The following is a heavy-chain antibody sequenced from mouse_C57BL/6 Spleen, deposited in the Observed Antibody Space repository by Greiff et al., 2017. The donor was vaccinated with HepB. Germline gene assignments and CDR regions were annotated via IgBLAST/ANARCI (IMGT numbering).Heavy chain of an antibody. J-gene: IGHJ3*01. CDR3: ARQSNYGPWFAY. CDR1: GFTFSSYT. D-gene: IGHD2-5*01. V-gene: IGHV5-9*01. Sequence: EVKLVESGGGLVKPGGSLKLSCAASGFTFSSYTMSWVRQTPEKRLEWVATISGGGGNTYYPEGVKGRFTISSDNAKNTLYLQMSSLRSEDTALYYCARQSNYGPWFAYWGQGTLVTVSA. CDR2: ISGGGGNT.